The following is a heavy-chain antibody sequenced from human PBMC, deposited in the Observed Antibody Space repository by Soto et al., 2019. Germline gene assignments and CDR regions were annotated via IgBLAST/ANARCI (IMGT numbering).Heavy chain of an antibody. CDR2: IYYSGST. D-gene: IGHD6-13*01. Sequence: SETLSLTCTVSGGSISSGGYYWSWIRQHPGKGLEWIGYIYYSGSTYYNPSLKSRVTISVDTSKNQFSLKLSSVTAADTAVYYCARDRSSSWYSPGGMDVWGEGTTLTVYS. CDR1: GGSISSGGYY. CDR3: ARDRSSSWYSPGGMDV. J-gene: IGHJ6*04. V-gene: IGHV4-31*03.